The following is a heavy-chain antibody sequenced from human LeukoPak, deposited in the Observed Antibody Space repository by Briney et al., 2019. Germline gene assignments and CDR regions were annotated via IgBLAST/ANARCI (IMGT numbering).Heavy chain of an antibody. Sequence: GGSLRLSCAASGFPFSSYWMSWVRQAPGKGLEWVANIKRDGSEKNYVDSVKGRFTISRDNAKNSLYLQMNSLRAEDTAVYYCTTVRYRSGFDPWGQGTLVTVSS. CDR1: GFPFSSYW. V-gene: IGHV3-7*02. J-gene: IGHJ5*02. D-gene: IGHD5-18*01. CDR3: TTVRYRSGFDP. CDR2: IKRDGSEK.